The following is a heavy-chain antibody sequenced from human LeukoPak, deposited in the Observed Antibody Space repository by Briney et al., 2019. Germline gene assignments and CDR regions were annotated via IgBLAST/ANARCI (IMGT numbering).Heavy chain of an antibody. CDR2: IYYSGST. Sequence: SETLSLTCTVSGGSISSYYWSWIRQPPGKGLEWIGYIYYSGSTNYNPSLKSRVTISVDTSKNQFSLKLSSETAADTAVYYCARGGGTTYFDYWGQGTLVTVSS. CDR3: ARGGGTTYFDY. J-gene: IGHJ4*02. D-gene: IGHD1-1*01. CDR1: GGSISSYY. V-gene: IGHV4-59*01.